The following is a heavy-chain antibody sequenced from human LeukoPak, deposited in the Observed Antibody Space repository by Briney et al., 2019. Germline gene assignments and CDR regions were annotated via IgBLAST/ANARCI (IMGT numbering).Heavy chain of an antibody. D-gene: IGHD3-16*01. Sequence: GASVKVSCKASGYTFTSYYMHWVRQAPVQGLEWMGIINPSGGSTSYAQKFQGRVTMTRDTSTSTVYMELSSLRSEDTAVYYCAREFTARAIDPWGQGTLVTVSS. V-gene: IGHV1-46*01. CDR2: INPSGGST. J-gene: IGHJ5*02. CDR3: AREFTARAIDP. CDR1: GYTFTSYY.